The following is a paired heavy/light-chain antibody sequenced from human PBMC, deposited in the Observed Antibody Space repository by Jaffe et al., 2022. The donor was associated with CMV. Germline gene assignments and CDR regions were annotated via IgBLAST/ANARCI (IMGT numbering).Heavy chain of an antibody. CDR3: ARHVGRVSAAPENYPHWFDP. CDR1: GASISSDTYY. Sequence: QPQLQESGPGLVKPSETLSLTCTVFGASISSDTYYWGWIRQPPGKGLEWIGTIFFRGNTHYNPSLQSRVSISVDTSKNQFSLRLASVTAADTAVYYCARHVGRVSAAPENYPHWFDPWGQGSLVTVSS. J-gene: IGHJ5*02. CDR2: IFFRGNT. V-gene: IGHV4-39*01. D-gene: IGHD6-13*01.
Light chain of an antibody. Sequence: EIVLTQSPGTLSLSPGERATLSCRASQSVSSSYLAWYQQKPGQAPRLLIYGAFRRATGVPDRFTGSGSGTDFTLTISRLGPEDFAVYYCQQYGPSPPLTFGGGTKVEIK. J-gene: IGKJ4*01. CDR3: QQYGPSPPLT. CDR2: GAF. CDR1: QSVSSSY. V-gene: IGKV3-20*01.